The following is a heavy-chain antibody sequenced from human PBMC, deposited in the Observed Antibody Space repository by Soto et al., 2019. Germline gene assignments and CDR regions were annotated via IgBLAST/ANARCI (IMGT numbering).Heavy chain of an antibody. D-gene: IGHD1-20*01. CDR2: ISVSDPGT. J-gene: IGHJ3*02. V-gene: IGHV3-23*01. Sequence: EVQLLESGGGLAQPGGSLRISCAAYGFTFGSHDMSWVPQAPGTALEWVSSISVSDPGTYYADSVKGRFTTSRDISKNTMFLQLYSLRAEETDPYDCTKGNWLDIWGQGTMGTVSS. CDR1: GFTFGSHD. CDR3: TKGNWLDI.